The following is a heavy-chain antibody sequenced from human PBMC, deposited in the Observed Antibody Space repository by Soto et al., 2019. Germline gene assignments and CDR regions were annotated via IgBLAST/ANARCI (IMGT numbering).Heavy chain of an antibody. CDR3: ARGRYGDY. CDR2: ISAHNGNT. Sequence: QVHLVQSGAEVKKPGASVKVSCKGSGYAFTTYGITWVRQAPGQGLEWMGWISAHNGNTNYAQKLQGRVTVTRHTSTSTAYMELRSLRSADTAVYYCARGRYGDYWGQGALVTVSS. CDR1: GYAFTTYG. V-gene: IGHV1-18*01. D-gene: IGHD1-1*01. J-gene: IGHJ4*02.